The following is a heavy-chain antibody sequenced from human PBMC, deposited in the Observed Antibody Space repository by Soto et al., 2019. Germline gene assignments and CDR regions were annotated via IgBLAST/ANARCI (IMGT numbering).Heavy chain of an antibody. Sequence: GGSLRLSCAASGFTFSSYAIHWVRQAPGKGLEWVAIISYDGSNKYYADSVKGRFTISRDNSKNTLYLQMNSLRTEDTAVYYCARGYSGNSHAFGIWGQGTMVTVSS. V-gene: IGHV3-30-3*01. D-gene: IGHD4-4*01. CDR3: ARGYSGNSHAFGI. CDR1: GFTFSSYA. CDR2: ISYDGSNK. J-gene: IGHJ3*02.